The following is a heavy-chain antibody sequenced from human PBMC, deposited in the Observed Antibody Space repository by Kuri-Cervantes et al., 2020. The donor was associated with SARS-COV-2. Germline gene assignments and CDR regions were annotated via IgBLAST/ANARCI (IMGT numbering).Heavy chain of an antibody. J-gene: IGHJ4*02. CDR2: INYSGST. Sequence: SETLSLTCTVSGGSISSYYWSWIRQPPGKGLEWIGYINYSGSTNYNPSLKSRVTISVDTSKNQFSLKLSSVTAADTAVYYCARDGYSSSWSPFDYWGQGTLVTVSS. D-gene: IGHD6-13*01. CDR3: ARDGYSSSWSPFDY. CDR1: GGSISSYY. V-gene: IGHV4-59*12.